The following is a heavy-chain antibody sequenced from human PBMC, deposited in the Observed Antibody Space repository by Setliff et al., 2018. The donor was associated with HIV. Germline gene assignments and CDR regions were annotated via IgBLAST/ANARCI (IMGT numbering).Heavy chain of an antibody. CDR2: ISPYNGNT. V-gene: IGHV1-18*01. CDR3: ARGVLITFGYQNWFDP. D-gene: IGHD3-16*01. CDR1: GYTFSSYD. Sequence: ASVKVSCKASGYTFSSYDINWVRQATGPGLEWMGWISPYNGNTDYAQNFQGRVTMTTDTSTSTVYMELRSLISDDTAVYYCARGVLITFGYQNWFDPWGQGTLVTVSS. J-gene: IGHJ5*02.